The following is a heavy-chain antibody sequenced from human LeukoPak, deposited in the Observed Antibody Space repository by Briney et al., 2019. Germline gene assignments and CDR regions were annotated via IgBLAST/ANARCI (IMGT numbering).Heavy chain of an antibody. CDR2: ISYDGSNK. D-gene: IGHD1-26*01. J-gene: IGHJ4*02. CDR1: GFTFSSYA. CDR3: ARDHDVGPTFDY. Sequence: GGSLRLSCAASGFTFSSYAMHWVRQAPGKGLEWVAVISYDGSNKYYADSVEGRFTISRDNSKNTLYLQMNSLRAEDTAVYYCARDHDVGPTFDYWGQGTLVTVSS. V-gene: IGHV3-30*04.